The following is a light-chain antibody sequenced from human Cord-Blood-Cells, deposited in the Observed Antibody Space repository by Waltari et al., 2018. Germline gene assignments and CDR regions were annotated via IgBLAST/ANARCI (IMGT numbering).Light chain of an antibody. CDR3: QQYGSSPLT. CDR2: GAS. CDR1: QSVSSSY. Sequence: EIVLTQSPGTLSFSHGERATLSCRASQSVSSSYLAWYQQKPGQAPRLLIYGASSRATGIPDRFSGSGSGTDFTLTISRLEPEDFAVYYCQQYGSSPLTFGGGTKVEIK. J-gene: IGKJ4*01. V-gene: IGKV3-20*01.